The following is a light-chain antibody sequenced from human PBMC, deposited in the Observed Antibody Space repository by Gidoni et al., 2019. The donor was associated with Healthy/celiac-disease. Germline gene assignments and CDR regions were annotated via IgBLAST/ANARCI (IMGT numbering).Light chain of an antibody. CDR3: QQYNSYSWT. Sequence: DIQMNQSPSTLSASVGDRVTITCRASQSISNWLAWYQQKPWKAPKLLIYKASSLESGVPSRFSGSGSGTEFTLTISSLHPDDFATYYCQQYNSYSWTFGQGTKVEIK. CDR1: QSISNW. J-gene: IGKJ1*01. V-gene: IGKV1-5*03. CDR2: KAS.